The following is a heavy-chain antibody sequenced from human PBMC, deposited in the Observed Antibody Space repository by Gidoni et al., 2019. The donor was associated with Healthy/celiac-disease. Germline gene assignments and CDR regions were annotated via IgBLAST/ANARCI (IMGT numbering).Heavy chain of an antibody. D-gene: IGHD5-18*01. CDR2: INHSGST. CDR1: GGSFSGYY. J-gene: IGHJ4*02. Sequence: QVQLQQWGAGLLKPSETLSLTCAVYGGSFSGYYWSWIRQPPGKGLEWIGEINHSGSTNYNPSLKSRVTISVDTSKNQFSLKLSSVTAADTAVYYCARGGDTAMAKQRRFFDYWGQGTLVTVSS. V-gene: IGHV4-34*01. CDR3: ARGGDTAMAKQRRFFDY.